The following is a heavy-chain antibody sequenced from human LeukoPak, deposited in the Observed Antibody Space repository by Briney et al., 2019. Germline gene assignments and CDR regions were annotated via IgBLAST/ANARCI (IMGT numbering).Heavy chain of an antibody. Sequence: PGGSLRLSCAASGFTSSSYAMDWVRQAPGKGLEWVAVISYDGINKYYADSVKGRFTISRDNAKNSLYLQMNSLRAEDTAVYYCARESTNYYYGMDVWGQGTTVTVSS. V-gene: IGHV3-30-3*01. J-gene: IGHJ6*02. D-gene: IGHD2-2*01. CDR3: ARESTNYYYGMDV. CDR2: ISYDGINK. CDR1: GFTSSSYA.